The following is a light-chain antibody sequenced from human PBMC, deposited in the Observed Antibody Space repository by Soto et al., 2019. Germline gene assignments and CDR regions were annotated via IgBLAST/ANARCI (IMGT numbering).Light chain of an antibody. Sequence: EIVLTQSPGTLSLSPGERATLSCRASQSVSSSYLAWFQHKPGQAPRLLIYGASSRATGIPDRFSGSGSATDFTLAISRLEPEDFAVYYCQQYRSALWTFGQGTKVEIK. CDR2: GAS. CDR1: QSVSSSY. J-gene: IGKJ1*01. V-gene: IGKV3-20*01. CDR3: QQYRSALWT.